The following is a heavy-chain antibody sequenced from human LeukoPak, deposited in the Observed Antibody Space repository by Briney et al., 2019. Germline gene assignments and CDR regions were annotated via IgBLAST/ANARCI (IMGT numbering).Heavy chain of an antibody. Sequence: ASVKVSCKVSGYTLTELSMHWVRQPPGKGLEWMGGFDPEDGETIYAQKFQGRVTMTEDTSTDTAYMELSSLRSEDTAVYYCATGARSPIYGSGSYNYYFDYWGQGTLVTVSS. CDR3: ATGARSPIYGSGSYNYYFDY. D-gene: IGHD3-10*01. CDR2: FDPEDGET. V-gene: IGHV1-24*01. J-gene: IGHJ4*02. CDR1: GYTLTELS.